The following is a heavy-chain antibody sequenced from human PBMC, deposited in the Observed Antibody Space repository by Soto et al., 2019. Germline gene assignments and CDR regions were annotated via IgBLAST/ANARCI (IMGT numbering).Heavy chain of an antibody. J-gene: IGHJ5*02. CDR2: INAGNGKT. D-gene: IGHD3-10*01. Sequence: GASVKVSCKASGYTFTSYAIHWVRQAPGQSPEWMGWINAGNGKTKYSQRFQGRVTITRDTSASTAYMELSSLRSEDTAVYYCARSNNYGSGSYYIRKYWFDPWGQGTLVTVSS. CDR1: GYTFTSYA. CDR3: ARSNNYGSGSYYIRKYWFDP. V-gene: IGHV1-3*01.